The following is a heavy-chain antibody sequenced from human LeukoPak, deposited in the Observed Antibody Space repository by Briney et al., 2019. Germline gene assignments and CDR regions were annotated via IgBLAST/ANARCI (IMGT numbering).Heavy chain of an antibody. V-gene: IGHV3-7*04. D-gene: IGHD4-23*01. Sequence: GGSLRLSCAASEFSVGSNYMTWVRQAPGKGLEWVANIKQDGSEKYYVDSVKGRFTISRDNAKNSLYLQMNSLRAEDTAVYYCARGYGGYWGQGTLVPVSS. CDR2: IKQDGSEK. CDR3: ARGYGGY. J-gene: IGHJ4*02. CDR1: EFSVGSNY.